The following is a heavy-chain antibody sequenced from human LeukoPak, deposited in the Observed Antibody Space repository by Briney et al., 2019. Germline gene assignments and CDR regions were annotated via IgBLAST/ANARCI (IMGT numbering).Heavy chain of an antibody. V-gene: IGHV3-7*05. CDR2: IKHDGSEK. J-gene: IGHJ4*02. D-gene: IGHD2-21*01. CDR1: GFTFSNYW. Sequence: GGSLRLSCAASGFTFSNYWMSWVRQGSGKGLEWVANIKHDGSEKYYVDSVKGRFTISRDNAKDSLYLQMNSLRAEDTAVYYCARDLVAGHCNPYYWGQGTLVTVSS. CDR3: ARDLVAGHCNPYY.